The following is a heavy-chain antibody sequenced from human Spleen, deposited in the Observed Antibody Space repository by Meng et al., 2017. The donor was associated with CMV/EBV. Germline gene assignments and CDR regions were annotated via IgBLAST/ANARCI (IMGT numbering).Heavy chain of an antibody. CDR1: GGTFSSYA. CDR3: ARGGNGYNSWFDY. D-gene: IGHD5-24*01. CDR2: IIPIFGTA. Sequence: QLQVVQAGAEVKEPGSSVLVSCKASGGTFSSYAISWVRQASGQGLEWMGGIIPIFGTANYPQKFQGRVTITADDSTSIAYMELSSLRSEDTAVYYCARGGNGYNSWFDYWGQGTLVTVSS. V-gene: IGHV1-69*12. J-gene: IGHJ4*02.